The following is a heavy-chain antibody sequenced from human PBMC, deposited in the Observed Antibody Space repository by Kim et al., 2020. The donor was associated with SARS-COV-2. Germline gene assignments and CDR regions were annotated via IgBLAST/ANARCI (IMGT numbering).Heavy chain of an antibody. Sequence: GGSLRLSCAASGFTFSSYDMHWVRQATGKGLEWVSAIGAAGDTYYPGSVKGRFTISRENAKNSLYLQMNSLRAGDTAVYYCARDRITMVRGADGPYYYGMDVWGQGTTVTVFS. D-gene: IGHD3-10*01. J-gene: IGHJ6*02. CDR1: GFTFSSYD. CDR3: ARDRITMVRGADGPYYYGMDV. CDR2: IGAAGDT. V-gene: IGHV3-13*01.